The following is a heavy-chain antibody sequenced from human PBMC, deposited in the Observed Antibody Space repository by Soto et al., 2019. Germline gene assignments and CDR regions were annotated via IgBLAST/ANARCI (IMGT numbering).Heavy chain of an antibody. Sequence: GGSLRLSCAASGFTLSSYWMHWVRQAPGKGLEWVSVIYSGGSTYYADSVKGRFTISRDNSKNTLYLQMNSLRAEDTAVYYCANDRDDYYDSSGYPNSWGQGILVTVSS. CDR2: IYSGGST. CDR3: ANDRDDYYDSSGYPNS. CDR1: GFTLSSYW. J-gene: IGHJ4*02. D-gene: IGHD3-22*01. V-gene: IGHV3-66*01.